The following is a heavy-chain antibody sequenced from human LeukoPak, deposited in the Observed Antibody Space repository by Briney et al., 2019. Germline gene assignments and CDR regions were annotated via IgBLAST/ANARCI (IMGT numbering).Heavy chain of an antibody. CDR3: TSYDNAGNYYYNY. D-gene: IGHD3-22*01. J-gene: IGHJ4*02. V-gene: IGHV3-73*01. CDR2: IRTKSNNYAT. CDR1: GFTFSNYW. Sequence: GGSLRLSCTASGFTFSNYWMNWVRQASGKGLEWVGRIRTKSNNYATTYGASVKGRFTISRDDSKNTASLHMSSVKTEDTAMYFCTSYDNAGNYYYNYWGRGILVTVSS.